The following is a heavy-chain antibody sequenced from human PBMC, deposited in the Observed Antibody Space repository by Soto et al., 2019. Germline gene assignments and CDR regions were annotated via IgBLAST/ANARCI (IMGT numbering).Heavy chain of an antibody. V-gene: IGHV6-1*01. Sequence: SQTLSLTCAISGDSVSSNSAAWNWIRQSPSRGLEWLGRTYYRSKWYNDYAVSVKSRITINPDTSKNQFSLQLNSVTPEDTAVYYCARSRGYSGYDYGDYYYMDVWGKGTTVTVSS. D-gene: IGHD5-12*01. CDR1: GDSVSSNSAA. J-gene: IGHJ6*03. CDR2: TYYRSKWYN. CDR3: ARSRGYSGYDYGDYYYMDV.